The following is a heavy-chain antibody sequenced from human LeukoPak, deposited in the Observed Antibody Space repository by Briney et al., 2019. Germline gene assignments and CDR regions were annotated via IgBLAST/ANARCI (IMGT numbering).Heavy chain of an antibody. J-gene: IGHJ4*02. CDR1: GGSFSGYY. D-gene: IGHD2/OR15-2a*01. CDR3: ARAFTCDY. Sequence: PSETLSLTCAVYGGSFSGYYWSWIRQPPGKGLEWIGEINHSGSTNYNPSLKSRVTISVDTSKNQFSLKLSSVTAAETAVYYCARAFTCDYWGQGTLVTVSS. V-gene: IGHV4-34*01. CDR2: INHSGST.